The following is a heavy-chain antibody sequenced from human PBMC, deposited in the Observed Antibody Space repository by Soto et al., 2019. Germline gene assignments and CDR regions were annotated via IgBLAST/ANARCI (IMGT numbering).Heavy chain of an antibody. D-gene: IGHD6-6*01. CDR3: ARDSLDYSSSSGFDY. CDR2: IWYDGSNK. Sequence: PVGSLRLSCAASGFTFSSYGMHWVRQAPGKGLEWVAVIWYDGSNKYYADSVKDRFTISRDNSRNTLYLQMNSLRAEDTAVYYCARDSLDYSSSSGFDYWGQGTLVTVSS. V-gene: IGHV3-33*01. J-gene: IGHJ4*02. CDR1: GFTFSSYG.